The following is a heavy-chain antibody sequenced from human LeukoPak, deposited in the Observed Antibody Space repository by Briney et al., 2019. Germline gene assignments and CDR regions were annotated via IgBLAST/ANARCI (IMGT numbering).Heavy chain of an antibody. CDR3: ARLLVPAALPAI. Sequence: PSETLSLTCTVSGDSISSYYWGWIRQPPGKGLEWIGYIYSSGSTSYNPSLKSRVAISVDTSKNQFSLKLSSVTAADTAIYYCARLLVPAALPAIWGQGTMVTVSS. J-gene: IGHJ3*02. V-gene: IGHV4-4*09. CDR2: IYSSGST. D-gene: IGHD2-2*01. CDR1: GDSISSYY.